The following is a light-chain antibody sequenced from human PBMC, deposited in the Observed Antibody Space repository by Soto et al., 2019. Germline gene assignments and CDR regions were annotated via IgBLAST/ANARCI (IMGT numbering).Light chain of an antibody. Sequence: EIVLSQSPGTLSFSPGEGATLSCRASQSISSNFLAWYQQKRGQAPRLLIHGASNRATGIPDRFSGSGSGTDFTLTITRLEPEDFAVYYCQRYGGSPRTFGQGTKVDIK. CDR1: QSISSNF. J-gene: IGKJ1*01. V-gene: IGKV3-20*01. CDR3: QRYGGSPRT. CDR2: GAS.